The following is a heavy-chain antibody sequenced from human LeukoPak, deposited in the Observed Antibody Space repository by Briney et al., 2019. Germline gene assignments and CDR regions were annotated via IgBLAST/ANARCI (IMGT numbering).Heavy chain of an antibody. D-gene: IGHD5-12*01. CDR2: IYYSGST. CDR3: ARDLSGYDVFDY. V-gene: IGHV4-59*01. Sequence: SETLSLTCNVSGGSISSYYWSWIRQPPGKGLEWIGYIYYSGSTNYNPSLKSRVTISVDTSKNQFSLKLSSVTAADTAAYYCARDLSGYDVFDYWGQGTLVTVSS. CDR1: GGSISSYY. J-gene: IGHJ4*02.